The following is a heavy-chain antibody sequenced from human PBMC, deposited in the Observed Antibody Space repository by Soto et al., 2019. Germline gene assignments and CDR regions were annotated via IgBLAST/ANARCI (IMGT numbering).Heavy chain of an antibody. D-gene: IGHD5-18*01. J-gene: IGHJ6*02. CDR2: ISGYNGNT. CDR1: GYTFSNFG. V-gene: IGHV1-18*01. Sequence: QVQLVQSGAEVMTPGASVKVSCKASGYTFSNFGLSWVRPAPGQGLEWMGWISGYNGNTNSAERFQGRVTMTTDTSTSTAYMEVMSLTSDDTAVYYCARDKGYGFGWSSSSGMDVWGQGTTVTVSS. CDR3: ARDKGYGFGWSSSSGMDV.